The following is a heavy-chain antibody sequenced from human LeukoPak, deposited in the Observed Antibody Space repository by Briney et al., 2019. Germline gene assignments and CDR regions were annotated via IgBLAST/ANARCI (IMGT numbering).Heavy chain of an antibody. CDR3: ASSLQLWSHFDY. CDR1: GGSISSYY. Sequence: PSETLSLTCTVSGGSISSYYWSWIRQPPGKGLEWIGYIYYSGSTNYNPSLKSRVTISVDTSKNQFSLKLSSVTAADTAVYYCASSLQLWSHFDYWGPGNPGHRLL. J-gene: IGHJ4*02. V-gene: IGHV4-59*08. D-gene: IGHD5-18*01. CDR2: IYYSGST.